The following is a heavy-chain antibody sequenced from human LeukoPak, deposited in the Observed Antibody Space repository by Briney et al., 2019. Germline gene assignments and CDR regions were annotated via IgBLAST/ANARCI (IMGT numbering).Heavy chain of an antibody. CDR2: IYYSGST. J-gene: IGHJ4*02. Sequence: SETLSLTCTVSGYSISSGYYWGWIRQPPGKGLEWIGYIYYSGSTNYNPSLKSRVTISVDTSKNQFSLKLSSVTAADTAVYYCARSPGSSWSTGPLDFDYWGQGTLVTVSS. CDR1: GYSISSGYY. V-gene: IGHV4-61*01. CDR3: ARSPGSSWSTGPLDFDY. D-gene: IGHD6-13*01.